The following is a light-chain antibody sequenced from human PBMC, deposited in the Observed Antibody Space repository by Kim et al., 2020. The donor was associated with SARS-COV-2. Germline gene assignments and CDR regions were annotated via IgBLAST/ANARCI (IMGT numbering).Light chain of an antibody. CDR3: QVWDTSSDHWV. J-gene: IGLJ3*02. V-gene: IGLV3-21*04. Sequence: APGKTARITCGGNNIGSKSVHWYQQKPGQAPVLVIYYDSDRPSGIPERFSGSNSGNTATLTISRVEAGGEADYYCQVWDTSSDHWVFGGGTQLTVL. CDR2: YDS. CDR1: NIGSKS.